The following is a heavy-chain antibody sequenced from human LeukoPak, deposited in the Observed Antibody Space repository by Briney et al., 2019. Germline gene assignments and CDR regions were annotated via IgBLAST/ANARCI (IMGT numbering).Heavy chain of an antibody. D-gene: IGHD3-22*01. CDR1: GGSISSYY. V-gene: IGHV4-4*09. Sequence: SSETLSLTCTVSGGSISSYYWSWIRQPPGKGLEWIGYIYTSGSTNYNPSLKSRVTISVDTSKNQFSLKLSSVTAADTAVYYCARHAPEVLVAYYDSSGYRLFDPWGQGTLVTVSS. CDR2: IYTSGST. J-gene: IGHJ5*02. CDR3: ARHAPEVLVAYYDSSGYRLFDP.